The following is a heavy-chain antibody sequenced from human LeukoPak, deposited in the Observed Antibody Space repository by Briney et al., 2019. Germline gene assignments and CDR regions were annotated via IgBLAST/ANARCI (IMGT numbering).Heavy chain of an antibody. CDR2: IYYSGST. D-gene: IGHD3-3*01. CDR3: ARDQKYYDFWSGYSDYYGMDV. CDR1: GGSISSYY. J-gene: IGHJ6*02. V-gene: IGHV4-59*01. Sequence: KPSETLSLTCTVSGGSISSYYWSWIRQPPGKGLEWIGYIYYSGSTNYNPSLKSRVTISVDTSKNQFSLKLSSVTAADTAVYYCARDQKYYDFWSGYSDYYGMDVWGQGTTVTVSS.